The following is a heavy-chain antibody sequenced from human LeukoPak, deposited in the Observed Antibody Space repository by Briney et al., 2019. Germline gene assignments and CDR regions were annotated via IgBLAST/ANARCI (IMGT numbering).Heavy chain of an antibody. J-gene: IGHJ4*02. Sequence: GGSLRLSCAASGFTFSNFWMHWVRQAPGKGLVWVSRIDTDGSSTSYADSVKGRFTISRDNAKNTLYLQMSSLRAEDTAVHYCARVSWGFFDYWGQGTLVTVSS. CDR3: ARVSWGFFDY. CDR1: GFTFSNFW. CDR2: IDTDGSST. V-gene: IGHV3-74*01. D-gene: IGHD6-13*01.